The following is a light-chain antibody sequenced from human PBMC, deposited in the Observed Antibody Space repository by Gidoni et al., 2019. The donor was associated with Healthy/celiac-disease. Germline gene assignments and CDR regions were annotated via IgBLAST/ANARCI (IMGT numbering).Light chain of an antibody. Sequence: DIQMTQCPSSLSASGGDRVTITCQASQDISNYLNLYQQKPGKAPKLLIYDASNLETGVPSRFSGSGSGTDFTFTISSLQPEDIATYYCQQYDNLPRTLTFGGGTKVEIK. CDR3: QQYDNLPRTLT. V-gene: IGKV1-33*01. J-gene: IGKJ4*01. CDR2: DAS. CDR1: QDISNY.